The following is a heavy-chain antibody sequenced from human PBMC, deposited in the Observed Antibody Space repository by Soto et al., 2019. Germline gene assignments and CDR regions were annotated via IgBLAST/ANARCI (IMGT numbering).Heavy chain of an antibody. CDR1: GGSFSGYY. CDR2: INHSGST. Sequence: QVQLQQWGAGLLKPSETLSLTCAVYGGSFSGYYWSWIRQPPGKGLEWIGEINHSGSTNYNPSLKSRVTISVDTSKNQFSLKLSSVTAADAAVYYCARGRATWIQLWFNVFDIWGQGTMVTVSS. D-gene: IGHD5-18*01. J-gene: IGHJ3*02. CDR3: ARGRATWIQLWFNVFDI. V-gene: IGHV4-34*01.